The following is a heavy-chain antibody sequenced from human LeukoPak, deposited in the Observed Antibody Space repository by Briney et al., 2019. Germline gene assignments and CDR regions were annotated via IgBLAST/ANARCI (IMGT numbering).Heavy chain of an antibody. J-gene: IGHJ4*02. CDR1: GFTFSSYS. CDR3: AKSEQTHDSGSGLFDY. CDR2: IRYDGSYK. D-gene: IGHD3-10*01. V-gene: IGHV3-30*02. Sequence: HPGGTLRLSCAASGFTFSSYSMNWVRQAPGKGLEWVAFIRYDGSYKYYADSVKGRFTISRDNSKSTLYLQMNSLRAEDTAVYYCAKSEQTHDSGSGLFDYWGQGTLVTVSS.